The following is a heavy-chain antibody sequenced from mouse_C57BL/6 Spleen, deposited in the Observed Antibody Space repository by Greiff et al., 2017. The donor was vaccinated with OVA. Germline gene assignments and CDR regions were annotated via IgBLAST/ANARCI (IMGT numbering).Heavy chain of an antibody. CDR1: GYTFTSYW. J-gene: IGHJ4*01. D-gene: IGHD1-1*01. CDR3: ARLGTTVVATGYYAMDY. CDR2: IDPSDSET. Sequence: QVQLQQPGAELVRPGSSVKLSCKASGYTFTSYWMHWVKQRPIQGLEWIGNIDPSDSETHYNQKFKDKATLTVDKSSSTAYMQLSSLTSEDSAVYYCARLGTTVVATGYYAMDYWGQGTSVTVSS. V-gene: IGHV1-52*01.